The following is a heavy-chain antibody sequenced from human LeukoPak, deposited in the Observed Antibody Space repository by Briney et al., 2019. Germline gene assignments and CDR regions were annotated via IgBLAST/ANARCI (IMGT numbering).Heavy chain of an antibody. Sequence: ASVKVSCKASGYTFTGYYMHWVRQAPGQGLEWMGWTNPNSGGTNYAQKFQGRVTMTRDTSISTAYMELSRLRSDDTAVYYCARACSDFWSGYYKDYWGQGTLVTVSS. CDR1: GYTFTGYY. J-gene: IGHJ4*02. CDR3: ARACSDFWSGYYKDY. V-gene: IGHV1-2*02. CDR2: TNPNSGGT. D-gene: IGHD3-3*01.